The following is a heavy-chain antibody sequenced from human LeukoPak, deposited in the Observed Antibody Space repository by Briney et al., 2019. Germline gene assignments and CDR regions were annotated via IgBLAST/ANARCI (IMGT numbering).Heavy chain of an antibody. V-gene: IGHV1-46*01. CDR3: ARVSYYYDSSGYFWPRDLDY. CDR2: IIPSDGFT. D-gene: IGHD3-22*01. J-gene: IGHJ4*02. CDR1: GYTFSSYY. Sequence: ASVKVSCKASGYTFSSYYVHWVRQAPGQGLEWMGMIIPSDGFTSYAQKLQGRVTMTTDTSTSTAYMELRSLRSDDTAVYYCARVSYYYDSSGYFWPRDLDYWGQGTLVTVSS.